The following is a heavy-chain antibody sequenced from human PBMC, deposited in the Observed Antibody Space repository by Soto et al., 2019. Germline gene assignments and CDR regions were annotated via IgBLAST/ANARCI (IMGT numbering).Heavy chain of an antibody. CDR3: ARRPTYYYYYGMDV. V-gene: IGHV4-59*01. J-gene: IGHJ6*02. CDR1: GGSISSYY. CDR2: IYYSGST. Sequence: SETLSLTCTVSGGSISSYYWSWIRQPPGKGLEWIGYIYYSGSTNYNPSLKSRVTISVDTSKNQFSLKLSSVTAADTAVYYCARRPTYYYYYGMDVWGQGTTVT.